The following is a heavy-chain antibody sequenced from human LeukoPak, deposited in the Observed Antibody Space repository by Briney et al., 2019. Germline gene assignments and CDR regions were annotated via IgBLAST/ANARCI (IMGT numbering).Heavy chain of an antibody. J-gene: IGHJ4*02. CDR2: IYYSGTT. Sequence: PSETLSLTCTVSGGSISNYYWSWIRQPPGKGLEWIGYIYYSGTTNYNPSLKSRVNISVDTSKNQFSLKLNSVTAADTAVYYCARGVYIAAAQYGYWGQGTLVTVSS. CDR1: GGSISNYY. V-gene: IGHV4-59*01. CDR3: ARGVYIAAAQYGY. D-gene: IGHD6-13*01.